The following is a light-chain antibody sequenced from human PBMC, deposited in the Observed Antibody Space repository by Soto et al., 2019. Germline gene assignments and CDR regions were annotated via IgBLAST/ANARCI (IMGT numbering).Light chain of an antibody. CDR2: EVS. V-gene: IGLV2-8*01. Sequence: QSALTQPPSASGSPGQSVTISCTGTSSDVGGYNYVSWYQQHPGKAPKLMIYEVSKRPSGVPDRFSGSKSGNTASLTVSGIQAEYEADYYCSSYAGSNSYVFGTGTKLTVL. J-gene: IGLJ1*01. CDR1: SSDVGGYNY. CDR3: SSYAGSNSYV.